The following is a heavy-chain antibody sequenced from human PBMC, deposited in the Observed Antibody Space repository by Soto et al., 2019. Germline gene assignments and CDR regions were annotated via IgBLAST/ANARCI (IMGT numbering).Heavy chain of an antibody. J-gene: IGHJ4*02. CDR3: ARITGRHLDY. CDR1: SGSISVTDVF. Sequence: TLSLTCTVSSGSISVTDVFWGWVRQPPGKGLEWIGNVDYSGTAYFSPSLATRVTFHVDTSKNQFSLTLYSVTAADTAVYYCARITGRHLDYWGQGILVTVSS. V-gene: IGHV4-39*01. CDR2: VDYSGTA. D-gene: IGHD1-20*01.